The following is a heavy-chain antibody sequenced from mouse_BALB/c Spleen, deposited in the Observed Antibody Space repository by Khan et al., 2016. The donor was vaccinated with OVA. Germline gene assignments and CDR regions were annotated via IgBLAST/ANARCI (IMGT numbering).Heavy chain of an antibody. CDR3: ERDYGSSYYYFDY. CDR2: ISYSGST. CDR1: GYSITSDYA. V-gene: IGHV3-2*02. Sequence: VQLKESGPGLVKPSQSLSLTCTVTGYSITSDYAWNWIRQFPGNKLEWMGYISYSGSTSYNPSLNSRISITRDTSKNQFFLQLNSVTTEDTATYYCERDYGSSYYYFDYWGQGTTPTVSS. J-gene: IGHJ2*01. D-gene: IGHD1-1*01.